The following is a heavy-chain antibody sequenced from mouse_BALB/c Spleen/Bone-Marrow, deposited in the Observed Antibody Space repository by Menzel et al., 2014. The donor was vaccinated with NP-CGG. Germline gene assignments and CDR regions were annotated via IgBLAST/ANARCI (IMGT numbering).Heavy chain of an antibody. CDR1: GYAFTNYL. D-gene: IGHD3-1*01. Sequence: VQRVESGAELVRPGTSVKVSCKASGYAFTNYLIEWVKQRPGQGLEWIGVINPGSGGTNYNEKFKGKATLTADKSSSXAXMQLSSLTSDDSAVYFCARQLGPPYAMDYWGQGTSVTVSS. V-gene: IGHV1-54*01. CDR2: INPGSGGT. J-gene: IGHJ4*01. CDR3: ARQLGPPYAMDY.